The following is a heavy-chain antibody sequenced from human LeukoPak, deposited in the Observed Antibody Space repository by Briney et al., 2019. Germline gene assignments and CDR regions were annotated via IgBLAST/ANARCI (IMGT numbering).Heavy chain of an antibody. CDR3: AREDSSGSYYKYYYYGMDV. CDR2: INPSGGST. J-gene: IGHJ6*02. Sequence: ASVKVSCKASGYTFTSYYMHWVRQAPGQGLEWMGIINPSGGSTSYAQKFQGRVTMTRDTSTSTVYMELSNLRSEDTAVYYCAREDSSGSYYKYYYYGMDVWGQGTTVTVSS. CDR1: GYTFTSYY. V-gene: IGHV1-46*01. D-gene: IGHD3-10*01.